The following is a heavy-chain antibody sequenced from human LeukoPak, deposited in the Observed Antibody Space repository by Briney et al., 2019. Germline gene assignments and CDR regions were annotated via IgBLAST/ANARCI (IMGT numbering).Heavy chain of an antibody. J-gene: IGHJ4*02. CDR2: IIPIRGIA. CDR3: PREQKGSRGIAAAANDY. D-gene: IGHD6-13*01. CDR1: GGTFSSYA. V-gene: IGHV1-69*04. Sequence: SVKVSCKASGGTFSSYAISWVRQAPGQGLEWMGRIIPIRGIANYAQKFQGRVTITADKSTRTDYIELSRLRSDDTDVYYCPREQKGSRGIAAAANDYWGQGTLVTVSS.